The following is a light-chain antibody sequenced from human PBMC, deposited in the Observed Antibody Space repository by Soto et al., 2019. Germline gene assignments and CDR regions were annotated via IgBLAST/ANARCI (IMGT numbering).Light chain of an antibody. CDR2: RSD. CDR1: SSNIGSNH. CDR3: AAWDDSRYGVV. Sequence: QSVLTQSPSGSGTPGQRVIIACSGSSSNIGSNHVNWYRHLPGAAPKLLIFRSDQRPSGVPDRFSGSKSGTTASLAISGLQSGDEADYYCAAWDDSRYGVVFGGGTKLTVL. J-gene: IGLJ2*01. V-gene: IGLV1-44*01.